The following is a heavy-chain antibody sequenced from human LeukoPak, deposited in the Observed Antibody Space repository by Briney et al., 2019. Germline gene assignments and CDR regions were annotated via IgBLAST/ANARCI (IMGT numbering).Heavy chain of an antibody. D-gene: IGHD3-3*01. Sequence: ASVKVSCKASGYTFTSYGISWVRQAPGQGLEWMGWISAYNGNTNYAQKLQGRVTMTTETSTSTAYMELRSLRSDDTAVYYCARDWPIFGVVIVNYYYYYGMDVWGQGTTVTVSS. CDR3: ARDWPIFGVVIVNYYYYYGMDV. CDR1: GYTFTSYG. V-gene: IGHV1-18*01. CDR2: ISAYNGNT. J-gene: IGHJ6*02.